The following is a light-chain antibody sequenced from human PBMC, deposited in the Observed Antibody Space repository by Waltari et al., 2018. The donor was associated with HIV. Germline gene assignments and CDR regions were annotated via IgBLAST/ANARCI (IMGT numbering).Light chain of an antibody. V-gene: IGLV1-47*01. CDR3: AAWDDILRGWL. CDR1: SSNIGSHY. Sequence: QSVLTQPPSASGTPGQRVTLSCSGGSSNIGSHYVSWYQQFPGTAPKLLIYTDNQRPSGVPDRFSGSKSGTSASLAISGLRSEDEADYYCAAWDDILRGWLFGGGTKLTVL. J-gene: IGLJ3*02. CDR2: TDN.